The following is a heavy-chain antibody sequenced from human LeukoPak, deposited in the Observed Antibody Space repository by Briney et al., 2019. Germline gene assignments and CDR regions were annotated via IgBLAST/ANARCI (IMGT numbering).Heavy chain of an antibody. Sequence: GGSLRLSCAASGFTFRSYAMHWVRQAPGKGLEWVAVISDDGSRQHYADFLEGRITISRDNSKNAVSLQMSSLRTEDTAVYFCAREQSGDGWSGFDYWGQGTLVTVSS. D-gene: IGHD6-19*01. CDR2: ISDDGSRQ. CDR1: GFTFRSYA. J-gene: IGHJ4*02. V-gene: IGHV3-30*15. CDR3: AREQSGDGWSGFDY.